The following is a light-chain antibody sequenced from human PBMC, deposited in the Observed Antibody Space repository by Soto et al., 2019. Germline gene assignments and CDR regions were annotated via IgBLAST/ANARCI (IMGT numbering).Light chain of an antibody. Sequence: DIHLTRSQSSLSASVGERVTLTCRASQSISSYLNWYQQKPGKAPKLLIYAASSLQSGVPSRFSGSGSGTDFTLTISSLQPEDFATYYCQQSYSTPWTFGQGTKVDIK. CDR3: QQSYSTPWT. CDR1: QSISSY. J-gene: IGKJ1*01. V-gene: IGKV1-39*01. CDR2: AAS.